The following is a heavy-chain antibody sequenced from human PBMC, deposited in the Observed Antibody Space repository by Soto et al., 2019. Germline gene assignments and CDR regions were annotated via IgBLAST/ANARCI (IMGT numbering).Heavy chain of an antibody. CDR3: ARDRYDSSHSLHY. V-gene: IGHV1-46*01. D-gene: IGHD3-22*01. Sequence: SVKASCTPSGYTFTTYCTHWLRHAPGQGLEWMGIINPSGGSTSYAQKFQGRVTITRDTSASTAYMELSSLRSEDTAVYYCARDRYDSSHSLHYWGQGTQVTVSS. J-gene: IGHJ4*02. CDR2: INPSGGST. CDR1: GYTFTTYC.